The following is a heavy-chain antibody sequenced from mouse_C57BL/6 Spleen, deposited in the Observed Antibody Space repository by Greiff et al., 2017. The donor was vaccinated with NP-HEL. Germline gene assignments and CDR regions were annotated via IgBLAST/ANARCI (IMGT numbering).Heavy chain of an antibody. CDR3: ARSAYYYGSSPSFDY. CDR2: INPNNGGT. J-gene: IGHJ2*01. CDR1: GYTFTDYY. V-gene: IGHV1-26*01. D-gene: IGHD1-1*01. Sequence: VQLQQSGPELVKPGASVKISCKASGYTFTDYYMNWVKQSHGKSLEWIGDINPNNGGTSYNQKFKGKATLTVDKSSSTAYMELRSLTSEDSAVYYCARSAYYYGSSPSFDYWGQGTTLTVS.